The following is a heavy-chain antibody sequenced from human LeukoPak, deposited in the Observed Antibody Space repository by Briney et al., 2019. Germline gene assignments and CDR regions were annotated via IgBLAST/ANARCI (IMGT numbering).Heavy chain of an antibody. CDR1: GYTFTGYY. Sequence: ASVKFSCKASGYTFTGYYMHWVRQAPGQGLEWMGWINPNSGGTNYAQKFQGWVTMTRDTSISTAYMGLSRLRSDDTAVYYCARGGYCSGGSCYPYYFDYWGQGTLVTVSS. V-gene: IGHV1-2*04. CDR3: ARGGYCSGGSCYPYYFDY. CDR2: INPNSGGT. D-gene: IGHD2-15*01. J-gene: IGHJ4*02.